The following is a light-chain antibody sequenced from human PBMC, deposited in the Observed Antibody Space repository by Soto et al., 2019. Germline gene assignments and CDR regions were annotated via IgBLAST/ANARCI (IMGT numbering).Light chain of an antibody. V-gene: IGKV3-11*01. CDR1: QSISSY. J-gene: IGKJ3*01. CDR3: HQRSNWPQT. CDR2: DAS. Sequence: EIVLTRSPATLSLSPGERATLSCRASQSISSYLAWYQQKPGQAPRLLIYDASNRATGIPARFSGSGSGTDFTLTISSLEPEDFAVYYCHQRSNWPQTFGPGTKVDIK.